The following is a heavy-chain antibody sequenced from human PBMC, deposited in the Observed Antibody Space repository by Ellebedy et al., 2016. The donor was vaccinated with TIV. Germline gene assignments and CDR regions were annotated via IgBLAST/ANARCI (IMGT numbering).Heavy chain of an antibody. Sequence: GGSLRLXCAASGFTFSSYWMHWVRQAPGKGLVWVSRINSDGSDTKYADSVKGRFTISRDNAKNTLYLQMNSLRAEDTAVYYCVRWDYYDSSGIYYYGIDVWGQGTTVTVSS. CDR2: INSDGSDT. CDR1: GFTFSSYW. J-gene: IGHJ6*02. V-gene: IGHV3-74*03. D-gene: IGHD3-22*01. CDR3: VRWDYYDSSGIYYYGIDV.